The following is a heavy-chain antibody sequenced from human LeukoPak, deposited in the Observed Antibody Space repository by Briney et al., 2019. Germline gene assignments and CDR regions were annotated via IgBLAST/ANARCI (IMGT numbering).Heavy chain of an antibody. D-gene: IGHD7-27*01. V-gene: IGHV3-7*01. Sequence: GGSLRLSCATSGFTFSGYWMSWVRQAPGKGLEWVANIKQDGSEKYYVDSVKGRFTISRDNAKNSLYLQMNSLRAEDTAVYYCARDPTGDLDAFDIWGQGTMVTVSS. CDR3: ARDPTGDLDAFDI. CDR1: GFTFSGYW. CDR2: IKQDGSEK. J-gene: IGHJ3*02.